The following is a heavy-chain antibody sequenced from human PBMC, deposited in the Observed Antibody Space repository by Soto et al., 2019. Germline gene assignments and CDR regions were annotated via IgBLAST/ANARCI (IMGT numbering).Heavy chain of an antibody. Sequence: SETLSLTCTVSGGSISSGGYYWSWIRQHPGKGLEWIGYIYYSGSTYYNPSLKSRVTISVDTSKNQFSLKLSSVTAADTAVYYCARTRWFGECDYWGQGTLVTVSS. CDR1: GGSISSGGYY. CDR2: IYYSGST. CDR3: ARTRWFGECDY. V-gene: IGHV4-31*03. J-gene: IGHJ4*02. D-gene: IGHD3-10*01.